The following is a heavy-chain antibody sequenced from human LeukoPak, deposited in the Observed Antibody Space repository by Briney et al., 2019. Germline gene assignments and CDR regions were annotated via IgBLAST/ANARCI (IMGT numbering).Heavy chain of an antibody. CDR1: GGTFSSYA. CDR3: ARDWSGLERPTRKDAFDI. V-gene: IGHV1-69*04. CDR2: IILILGIA. Sequence: GSSVKVSCKASGGTFSSYAISWVRQAPGQGLEWMGRIILILGIANYAQKFQGRVTITADKSTTTAYMELSSLRSEDTAVYYCARDWSGLERPTRKDAFDIWGQGTMVTVSS. D-gene: IGHD1-1*01. J-gene: IGHJ3*02.